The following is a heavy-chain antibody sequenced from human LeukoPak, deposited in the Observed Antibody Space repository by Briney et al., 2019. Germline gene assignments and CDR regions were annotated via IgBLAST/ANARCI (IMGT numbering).Heavy chain of an antibody. Sequence: SETLSLTCTVSGGSISSGGYYWSWIRQPPGKGLEWIGYIYHSGSTYYNPSLKSRVTISVDRSKNQFSLKLSSVTAADTAVYYCARPGFWSAEDYWGQGTLVTVSS. D-gene: IGHD3-3*01. V-gene: IGHV4-30-2*01. CDR3: ARPGFWSAEDY. CDR1: GGSISSGGYY. J-gene: IGHJ4*02. CDR2: IYHSGST.